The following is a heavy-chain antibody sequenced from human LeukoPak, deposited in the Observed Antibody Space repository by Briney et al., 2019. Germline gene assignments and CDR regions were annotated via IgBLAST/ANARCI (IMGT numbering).Heavy chain of an antibody. CDR2: IIPIFGTA. CDR3: ARDGYPYYYDSSGFDY. D-gene: IGHD3-22*01. CDR1: GGTFSSYA. Sequence: SVKVSCKASGGTFSSYAISWVRQAPGQGLEWMGGIIPIFGTANYAQKSQGRVTITADESTSTAYMELSSLRSEDTAVYYCARDGYPYYYDSSGFDYWGQGTLVTVSS. V-gene: IGHV1-69*01. J-gene: IGHJ4*02.